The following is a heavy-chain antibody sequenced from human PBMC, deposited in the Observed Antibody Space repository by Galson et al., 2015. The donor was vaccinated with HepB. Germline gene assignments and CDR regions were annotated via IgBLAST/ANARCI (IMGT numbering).Heavy chain of an antibody. Sequence: SETLSLTCTVSGDSINPTLYSWGWIRQSPGKGLEWIATIYDSGSTYYNPSLKTRVTMSVDASKKNYSLKLRSVTAADTAVYFCAKTKERYQLLFDYWGQGTLVTVSS. D-gene: IGHD2-2*01. CDR2: IYDSGST. V-gene: IGHV4-39*01. J-gene: IGHJ4*02. CDR1: GDSINPTLYS. CDR3: AKTKERYQLLFDY.